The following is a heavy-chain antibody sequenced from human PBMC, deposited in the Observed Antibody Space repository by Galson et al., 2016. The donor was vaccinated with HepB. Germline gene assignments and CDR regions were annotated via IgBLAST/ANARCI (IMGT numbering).Heavy chain of an antibody. D-gene: IGHD3-22*01. CDR1: GYTFSSYG. CDR2: ISAYNGNT. V-gene: IGHV1-18*01. Sequence: SVKVSCKASGYTFSSYGFSWVRQAPGHGLEWMGWISAYNGNTNYAQNVQGRVTMTTDTSTSTAYMELRSLRSDDTAVYYCTRDARPFDDSSGPDYWGQGTPVTGSS. CDR3: TRDARPFDDSSGPDY. J-gene: IGHJ4*02.